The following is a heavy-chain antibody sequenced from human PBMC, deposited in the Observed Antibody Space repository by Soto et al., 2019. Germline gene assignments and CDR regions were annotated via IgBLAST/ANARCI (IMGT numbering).Heavy chain of an antibody. CDR2: IYTSGST. Sequence: SETLSLTCTVSGGSISSYYWSWIRQPAGKGLEWIGRIYTSGSTNYNPSLKSRVTMSVDTSKNQFSLKLSSVTAADTAVYYCARDTLYYYDSSGYESSYFFDYWGQGTLVTVSS. CDR1: GGSISSYY. J-gene: IGHJ4*02. CDR3: ARDTLYYYDSSGYESSYFFDY. D-gene: IGHD3-22*01. V-gene: IGHV4-4*07.